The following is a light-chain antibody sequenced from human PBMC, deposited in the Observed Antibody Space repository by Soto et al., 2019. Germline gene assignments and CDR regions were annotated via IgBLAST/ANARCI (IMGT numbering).Light chain of an antibody. V-gene: IGKV3-11*01. J-gene: IGKJ3*01. Sequence: EIVLTQSPATLSLSPGERATLSCRASQSISSYLAWYHQTPGQAPRLLIYDASNTPTGIPARFSGSGSGTGFTLSISSLEPKDLAVSCGEERSNWGPRTCGPGTKVDIK. CDR1: QSISSY. CDR2: DAS. CDR3: EERSNWGPRT.